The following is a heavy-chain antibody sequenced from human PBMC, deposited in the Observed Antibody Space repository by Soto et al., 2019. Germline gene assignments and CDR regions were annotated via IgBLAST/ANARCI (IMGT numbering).Heavy chain of an antibody. V-gene: IGHV3-33*01. CDR2: IWYDGSNK. J-gene: IGHJ4*02. CDR1: GFTFSSYG. D-gene: IGHD3-16*02. Sequence: GGSLRLSCAASGFTFSSYGMHWVRQAPGKGLEWVAVIWYDGSNKYYADSVKGRFTISRDNSKNTLYLQMNSLRAEDTAVYYCARDWQSYTTTQGPFDYWGQGTLVTVSS. CDR3: ARDWQSYTTTQGPFDY.